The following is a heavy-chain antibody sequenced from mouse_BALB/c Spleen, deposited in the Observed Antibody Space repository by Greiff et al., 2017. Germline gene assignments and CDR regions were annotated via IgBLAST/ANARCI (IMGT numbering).Heavy chain of an antibody. D-gene: IGHD1-2*01. CDR2: ISSGSSTI. Sequence: EVKLVESGGGLVQPGGSRKLSCAASGFTFSSFGMHWVRQAPEKGLEWVAYISSGSSTIYYADTVKGRFTISRDNPKNTLFLQMTSLRSEDTAMYYCERGCYGHFDYWGQGTTLTVSS. J-gene: IGHJ2*01. CDR1: GFTFSSFG. V-gene: IGHV5-17*02. CDR3: ERGCYGHFDY.